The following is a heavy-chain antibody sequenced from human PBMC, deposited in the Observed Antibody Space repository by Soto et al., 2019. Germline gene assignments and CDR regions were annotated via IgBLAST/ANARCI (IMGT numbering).Heavy chain of an antibody. J-gene: IGHJ4*02. CDR1: GFIFSSSW. CDR3: AKFKEPPK. Sequence: EVQLVESGGGLVQPGGSLRLSCAASGFIFSSSWMHWVRQAPGKGLVWVSRINNDGSNTIYADSVKGRFTISRDNAKNTLYLQMNGLRAEVTAVYYCAKFKEPPKWGQGTLVTVSS. CDR2: INNDGSNT. V-gene: IGHV3-74*01.